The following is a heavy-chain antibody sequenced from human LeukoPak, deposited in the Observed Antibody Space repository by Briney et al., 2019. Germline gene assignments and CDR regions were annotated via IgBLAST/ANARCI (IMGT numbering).Heavy chain of an antibody. CDR3: ARDLTVAGSSY. J-gene: IGHJ4*02. D-gene: IGHD6-19*01. Sequence: GGSLRLSCTASGFTFTTYWMSWVRQAPGKGLEWVSVIYSGGSTYYADSVKGRFTISRDNSKNTLYLQMNSLRAEDTAVYYCARDLTVAGSSYWGQGTLVTVSS. V-gene: IGHV3-53*01. CDR1: GFTFTTYW. CDR2: IYSGGST.